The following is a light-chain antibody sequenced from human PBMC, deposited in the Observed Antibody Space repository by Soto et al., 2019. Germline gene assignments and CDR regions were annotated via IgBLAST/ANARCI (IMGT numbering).Light chain of an antibody. V-gene: IGLV1-40*01. CDR1: SSNIGAVYD. J-gene: IGLJ2*01. CDR3: QSYDSSLSGPVV. CDR2: GNT. Sequence: QSVLTQPPSVSGAPGQRVTIPCTGSSSNIGAVYDLHWYQYLPGTAPKLLIYGNTNRPSGVPDRFSGSKSGTSASLAITGLQAEDEAHYYCQSYDSSLSGPVVFGGGTKVTVL.